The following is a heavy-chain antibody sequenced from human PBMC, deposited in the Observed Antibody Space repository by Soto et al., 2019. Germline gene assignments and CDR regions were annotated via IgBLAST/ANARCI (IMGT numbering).Heavy chain of an antibody. J-gene: IGHJ4*02. CDR2: TSYDGSNN. CDR1: GFTFRSYV. V-gene: IGHV3-33*05. Sequence: QVQLVESGGGVVQPGTSLRLSCVGSGFTFRSYVIHWVRQAPGKGLEWVALTSYDGSNNFYGDSVKGRFTISRHNSRNTVELQMDSLRFEDTALYYCARWGTTGGLDVWCKGTLVSVSS. D-gene: IGHD3-16*01. CDR3: ARWGTTGGLDV.